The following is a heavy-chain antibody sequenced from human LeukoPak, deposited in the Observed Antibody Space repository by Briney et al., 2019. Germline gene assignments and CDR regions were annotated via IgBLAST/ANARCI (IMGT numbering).Heavy chain of an antibody. V-gene: IGHV3-7*01. CDR3: ARGLAEYNRYFDY. D-gene: IGHD6-6*01. CDR2: IKQDGSEK. Sequence: GGSLRLSCAASGFTFSGYWMSWVRQAPGEGLEWVASIKQDGSEKYYVDSVKGRFTISRDNAKNSLYLQMNSLRAEDTAVYYCARGLAEYNRYFDYWGQGTLVTVSS. J-gene: IGHJ4*02. CDR1: GFTFSGYW.